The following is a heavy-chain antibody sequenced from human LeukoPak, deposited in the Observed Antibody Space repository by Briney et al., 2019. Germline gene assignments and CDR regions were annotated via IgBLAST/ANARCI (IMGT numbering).Heavy chain of an antibody. V-gene: IGHV4-34*01. CDR1: GGSLSDYY. D-gene: IGHD3-10*01. Sequence: SETLSLTCAVYGGSLSDYYWSWIRQPPGKGLEWIGEITHSGSTNYNSSLRSRVIISVDTSKNQFSLKVRSVTAADTAVYYCARDFQYYYGSESSYSWFDPWGQGTLVTVSS. CDR3: ARDFQYYYGSESSYSWFDP. CDR2: ITHSGST. J-gene: IGHJ5*02.